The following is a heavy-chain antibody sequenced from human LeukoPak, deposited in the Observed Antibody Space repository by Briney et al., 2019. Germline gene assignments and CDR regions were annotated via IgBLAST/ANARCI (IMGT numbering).Heavy chain of an antibody. Sequence: PSETLSLTCTVSGGSISNHYWSWVRQPPGKGLEWIGYIYYSGSTSYNPSLRGRVTISVDASKSQFSLKLNSVTAADTAVHYCARYGSESPKYFDYWGQGTLVTVSS. J-gene: IGHJ4*02. CDR1: GGSISNHY. CDR3: ARYGSESPKYFDY. CDR2: IYYSGST. D-gene: IGHD3-10*01. V-gene: IGHV4-59*08.